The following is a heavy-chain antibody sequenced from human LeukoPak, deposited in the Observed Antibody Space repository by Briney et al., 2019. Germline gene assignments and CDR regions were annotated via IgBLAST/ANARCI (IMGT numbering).Heavy chain of an antibody. CDR3: ARDPRPSYYYGMDV. Sequence: GGSLRLSCVASGFSVSNNYMNWVRQAPGKGLEWVSVIYSGGSTYYADFVKGRFTISRDSSKNTLYLQMNSLRAEDTAVYYCARDPRPSYYYGMDVWGQGTTVTVSS. CDR1: GFSVSNNY. D-gene: IGHD6-6*01. V-gene: IGHV3-66*01. J-gene: IGHJ6*02. CDR2: IYSGGST.